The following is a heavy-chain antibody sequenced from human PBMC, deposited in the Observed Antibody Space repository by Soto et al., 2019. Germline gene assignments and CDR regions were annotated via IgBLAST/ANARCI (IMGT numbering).Heavy chain of an antibody. CDR1: GFTFSIYS. V-gene: IGHV3-21*01. D-gene: IGHD3-10*02. Sequence: DVQLVESGGGLVKPGWSLRLSCAASGFTFSIYSMTWVRQAPGKGLEWVASIDSSSNYIYYADSMRGRFTISRDNAKNSVFLEMNSLRDNDTVVYYGAREAHFYGRSDVYDIWGQGTMVTVSS. CDR3: AREAHFYGRSDVYDI. J-gene: IGHJ3*02. CDR2: IDSSSNYI.